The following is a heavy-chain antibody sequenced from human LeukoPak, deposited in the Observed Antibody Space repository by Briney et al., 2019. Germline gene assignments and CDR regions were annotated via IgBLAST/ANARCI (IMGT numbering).Heavy chain of an antibody. CDR2: ISSSGSTI. Sequence: GGSLRLSCGTSGFTFRNHAMSWVRQAPGKGLEWVSYISSSGSTIYYADSVKGRFTISRDNAKNSLYLQMNSLRAEDTAVYYCARAYYYDSSGQGYYFDYWGQGTLVTVSS. CDR1: GFTFRNHA. D-gene: IGHD3-22*01. J-gene: IGHJ4*02. CDR3: ARAYYYDSSGQGYYFDY. V-gene: IGHV3-48*03.